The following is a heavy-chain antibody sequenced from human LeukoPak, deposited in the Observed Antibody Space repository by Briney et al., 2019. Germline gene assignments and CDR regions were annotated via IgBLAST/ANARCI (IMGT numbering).Heavy chain of an antibody. CDR2: IYTSGST. CDR3: AREVSGYSSGSMIGAFDI. CDR1: GGSISSGSYY. J-gene: IGHJ3*02. V-gene: IGHV4-61*02. D-gene: IGHD6-19*01. Sequence: PSQTLSLTCTVSGGSISSGSYYWSWIRQPPGKGLEWIGRIYTSGSTKYIPSLKSLVTISVDTSKNQFSLKLSSGTPADTARALCAREVSGYSSGSMIGAFDISGQGTMVTVYS.